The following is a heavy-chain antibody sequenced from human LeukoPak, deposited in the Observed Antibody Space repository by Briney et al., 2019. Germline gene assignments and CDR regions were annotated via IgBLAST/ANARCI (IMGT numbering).Heavy chain of an antibody. V-gene: IGHV4-34*01. Sequence: PSETLSLTCAVYGGSFSAYYWSWIRQPPGKGLEWIGEVNHSGGSKYNPPLKSRVTISVDTSKNQFSLKLTSVTAADTPVDYCALSFTDYGDYEPHFDYWGQGTLVTVSS. J-gene: IGHJ4*02. CDR2: VNHSGGS. D-gene: IGHD4-17*01. CDR1: GGSFSAYY. CDR3: ALSFTDYGDYEPHFDY.